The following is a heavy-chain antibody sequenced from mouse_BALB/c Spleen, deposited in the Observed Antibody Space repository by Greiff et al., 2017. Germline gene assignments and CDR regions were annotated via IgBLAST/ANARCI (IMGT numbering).Heavy chain of an antibody. Sequence: QVQLKESGAELVKPGASVTMSCKASGYTFTSYWMHWVKQRPGQGLEWIGYINPSTGYTEYNQKFKDKATLTADKSSSTAYMQLSSLTSEDSAVYYCASQREYDGGHWGQGTTLTVSS. V-gene: IGHV1-7*01. J-gene: IGHJ2*01. CDR1: GYTFTSYW. D-gene: IGHD2-12*01. CDR2: INPSTGYT. CDR3: ASQREYDGGH.